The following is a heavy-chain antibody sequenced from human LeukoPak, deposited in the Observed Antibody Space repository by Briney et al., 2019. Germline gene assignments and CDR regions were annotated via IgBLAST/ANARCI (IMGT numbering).Heavy chain of an antibody. J-gene: IGHJ3*02. Sequence: SETLSLTCTVSGGSISSYYWSWIRQPPGKGLEWIGYIHYSGSTNYNPSLKSRVTISVDTSKNQFSLKLNSVTAADTAVYHCARHDHRGGAFDISGQGTMVTVSS. V-gene: IGHV4-59*08. CDR3: ARHDHRGGAFDI. CDR2: IHYSGST. D-gene: IGHD1-14*01. CDR1: GGSISSYY.